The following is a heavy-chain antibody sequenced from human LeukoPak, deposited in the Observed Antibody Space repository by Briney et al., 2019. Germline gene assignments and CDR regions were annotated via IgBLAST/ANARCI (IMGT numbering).Heavy chain of an antibody. CDR2: IDWDDDK. D-gene: IGHD6-19*01. V-gene: IGHV2-70*16. Sequence: TLSLTCAVYGGSFSGYYWSWIRQPPGKALEWLARIDWDDDKFYSTSLKTRLTISKDTSKNQVVLTMTNMDPVDTATYYCARTSSGWFDYWGQGTLVTVSS. CDR1: GGSFSGYY. J-gene: IGHJ4*02. CDR3: ARTSSGWFDY.